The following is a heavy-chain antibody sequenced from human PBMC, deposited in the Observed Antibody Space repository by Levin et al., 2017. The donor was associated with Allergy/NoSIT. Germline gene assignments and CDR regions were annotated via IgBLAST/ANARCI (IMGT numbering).Heavy chain of an antibody. CDR1: GGSISSYY. CDR3: ASLGHDYGDDEWFDP. J-gene: IGHJ5*02. Sequence: SETLSLTCTVSGGSISSYYWSWIRQPPGKGLEWIGYIYYSGSTNYNPSLKSRVTISVDTSKNQFSLKLSSVTAADTAVYYCASLGHDYGDDEWFDPWGQGTLVTVSS. V-gene: IGHV4-59*01. D-gene: IGHD4-17*01. CDR2: IYYSGST.